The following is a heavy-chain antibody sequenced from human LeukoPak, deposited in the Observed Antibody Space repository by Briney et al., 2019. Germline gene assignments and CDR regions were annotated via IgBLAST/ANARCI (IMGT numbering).Heavy chain of an antibody. V-gene: IGHV4-34*01. CDR2: INHSGST. Sequence: SETLSLTCAVYGGSFSGYYWSWIRQPPGKGLEWIGEINHSGSTNYNPSLKSRVTISVDTSKNQFSLKLSSATAADTAVYYCARGKHYYGSGSYYIVNYYYYMDVWGQGTLVTVSS. D-gene: IGHD3-10*01. J-gene: IGHJ6*03. CDR3: ARGKHYYGSGSYYIVNYYYYMDV. CDR1: GGSFSGYY.